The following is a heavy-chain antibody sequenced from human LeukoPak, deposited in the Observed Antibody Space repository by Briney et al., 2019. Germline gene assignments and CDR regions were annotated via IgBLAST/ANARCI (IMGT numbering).Heavy chain of an antibody. CDR2: IYNTGRT. CDR3: ASLYCTGTSCYFLDA. Sequence: TSSETLSLTCSVSGGSVRSTSYYWSWIRQSPGKGLEWIGYIYNTGRTNYNASLNSRVTISLDTSKNQFSLKLSSLTAADTAMYYCASLYCTGTSCYFLDAWGQGTLVIVSS. J-gene: IGHJ5*02. CDR1: GGSVRSTSYY. D-gene: IGHD1-14*01. V-gene: IGHV4-61*01.